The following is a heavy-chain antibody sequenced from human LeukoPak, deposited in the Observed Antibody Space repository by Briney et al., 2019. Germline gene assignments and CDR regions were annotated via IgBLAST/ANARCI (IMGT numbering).Heavy chain of an antibody. J-gene: IGHJ6*03. CDR3: ARLGPYCSSTSCYSPGGYYYYYYMDV. CDR1: GGSFSGYY. CDR2: INHSGST. D-gene: IGHD2-2*01. Sequence: SETLSLTCAVYGGSFSGYYWSWIRQPPGKGLEWIGEINHSGSTNYNPSLKSRVTISVDTSKNQFSLKLSSVTAADTAVYYWARLGPYCSSTSCYSPGGYYYYYYMDVWGKGTTVTVSS. V-gene: IGHV4-34*01.